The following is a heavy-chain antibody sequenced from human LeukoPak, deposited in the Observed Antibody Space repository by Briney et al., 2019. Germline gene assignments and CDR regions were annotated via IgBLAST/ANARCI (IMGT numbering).Heavy chain of an antibody. V-gene: IGHV1-2*02. Sequence: ASVKVSCRTSGYTFATYYIHWVRHAPGQGLEWMGWVNPNGGGTNYAQKFKDRLTMARDTSISTAYMELSSLESDDTAVYFCAREGVGGAYAMDVWGQGTTVTVSS. CDR3: AREGVGGAYAMDV. J-gene: IGHJ6*02. CDR1: GYTFATYY. D-gene: IGHD2-21*01. CDR2: VNPNGGGT.